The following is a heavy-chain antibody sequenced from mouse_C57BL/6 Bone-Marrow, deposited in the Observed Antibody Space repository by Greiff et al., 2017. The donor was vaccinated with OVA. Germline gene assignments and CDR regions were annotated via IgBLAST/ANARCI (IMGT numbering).Heavy chain of an antibody. Sequence: VQLQQSGAELVRPGASVKLSCTASGFNIKDAYVHWVKQRPEQGLEWIGWIDPENGDTEYASKFQGKATITADTSSNTAYLQLSSLTSEDTAVYYCTYYYGSSYANWYFDVWGTGTTVTVSS. CDR3: TYYYGSSYANWYFDV. CDR1: GFNIKDAY. D-gene: IGHD1-1*01. V-gene: IGHV14-4*01. J-gene: IGHJ1*03. CDR2: IDPENGDT.